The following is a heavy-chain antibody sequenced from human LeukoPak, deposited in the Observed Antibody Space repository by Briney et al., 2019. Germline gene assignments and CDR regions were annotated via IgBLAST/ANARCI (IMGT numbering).Heavy chain of an antibody. V-gene: IGHV4-59*01. CDR2: IFYSGST. Sequence: SETLSLTCTVSGVSISSYYWSWIRQSPGKGLEWIGYIFYSGSTNYNPSLKSRVTISVDTSKNQFSLKLTSVTAADTAVYYCARSRAYDYHFDNWGQGTLVTVPP. D-gene: IGHD5-12*01. CDR1: GVSISSYY. J-gene: IGHJ4*02. CDR3: ARSRAYDYHFDN.